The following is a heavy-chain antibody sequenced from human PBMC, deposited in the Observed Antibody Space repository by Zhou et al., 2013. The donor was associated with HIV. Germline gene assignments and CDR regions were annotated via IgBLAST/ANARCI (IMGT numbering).Heavy chain of an antibody. CDR3: ARDDLWKAVPGPHFDY. D-gene: IGHD6-19*01. Sequence: QVQLVQSGVEVKKPGASVRVSCKASGYTFTSYGISWVRQAPGQGLEWMGWISGYNGYTNSAQKLQGRVTMTTDTSTSTAYMELRSLRSDDTAVYYCARDDLWKAVPGPHFDYWGQGTLVTVSS. CDR1: GYTFTSYG. J-gene: IGHJ4*02. V-gene: IGHV1-18*01. CDR2: ISGYNGYT.